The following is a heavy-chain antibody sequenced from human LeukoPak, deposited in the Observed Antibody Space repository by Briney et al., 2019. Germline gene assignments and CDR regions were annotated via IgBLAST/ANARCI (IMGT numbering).Heavy chain of an antibody. CDR1: GGSISSGDYY. Sequence: KASETLSLTCTVSGGSISSGDYYWTWIRQPPGKGLEWIGYIYYSGSTYYNPSLKSRVTISVDTSKNQFSLKLSSVTAADTAVYYCARGGGYGGRDWYFDPWGRGTLVTVSS. D-gene: IGHD4-23*01. CDR2: IYYSGST. V-gene: IGHV4-30-4*01. J-gene: IGHJ2*01. CDR3: ARGGGYGGRDWYFDP.